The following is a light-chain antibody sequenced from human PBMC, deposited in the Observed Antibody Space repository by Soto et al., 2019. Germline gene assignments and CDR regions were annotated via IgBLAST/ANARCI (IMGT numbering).Light chain of an antibody. J-gene: IGKJ5*01. V-gene: IGKV3-11*01. CDR1: QSVSNS. CDR3: QQGSNWPIT. Sequence: EIVLTQSPATLSLSPGERATLSCRASQSVSNSLAWYQHRPGQPPRLLIYDASNRAAGIPARFSGSGSGTDFTLTISSLEPEDFAVYYCQQGSNWPITFCQGTRLEIK. CDR2: DAS.